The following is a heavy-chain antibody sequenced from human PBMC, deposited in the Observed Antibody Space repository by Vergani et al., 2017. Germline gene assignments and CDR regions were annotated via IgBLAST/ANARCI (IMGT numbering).Heavy chain of an antibody. J-gene: IGHJ6*02. CDR1: GFTFSDYY. CDR3: TRAWSGEXLDVGWYYYYGMDV. Sequence: QLQLVESGGGLVKPGGSLRLSCAASGFTFSDYYMSWIRQAPGKGLEWVSYISSSGSTIYYGDSVKGRFTISRDNAKNSLYLQMNSLRAEDTAVYYCTRAWSGEXLDVGWYYYYGMDVWGQGTTVTVSS. V-gene: IGHV3-11*04. D-gene: IGHD1-26*01. CDR2: ISSSGSTI.